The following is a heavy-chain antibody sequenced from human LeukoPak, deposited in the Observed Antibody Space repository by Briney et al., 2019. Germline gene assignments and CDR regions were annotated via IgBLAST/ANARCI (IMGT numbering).Heavy chain of an antibody. Sequence: PGGSLRLSCAASGFTFSNAWMSWVRQAPGKGLEWVGRIKSKTDGGTTDYAAPVKGRFTISRDDSKNTLYLQMNGLRDDDTGVYYCAKGLKTGVGPYMGYHYYMDVWGKGATVTVSS. CDR2: IKSKTDGGTT. J-gene: IGHJ6*03. D-gene: IGHD3-16*01. CDR3: AKGLKTGVGPYMGYHYYMDV. V-gene: IGHV3-15*01. CDR1: GFTFSNAW.